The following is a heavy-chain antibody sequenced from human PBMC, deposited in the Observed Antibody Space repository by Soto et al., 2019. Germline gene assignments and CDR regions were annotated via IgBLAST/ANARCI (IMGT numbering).Heavy chain of an antibody. J-gene: IGHJ4*02. V-gene: IGHV4-59*01. Sequence: WTWIRQPPGKRLEWIGYMFHGGTSKYNPSLKGRVTLSVDTSSNQFSLRLTYVTAADTAVYYCARERKGFGYIEFWGQGALVNVSS. CDR3: ARERKGFGYIEF. CDR2: MFHGGTS. D-gene: IGHD3-16*01.